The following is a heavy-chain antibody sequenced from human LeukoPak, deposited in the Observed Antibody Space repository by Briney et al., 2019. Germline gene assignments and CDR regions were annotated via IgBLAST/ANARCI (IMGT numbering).Heavy chain of an antibody. CDR2: IYHSGST. CDR3: AGSYYDILTSPNNWFDP. Sequence: SETLSLSCAVSGGSFSGYYSSWIRQPPGKGLEWIGEIYHSGSTNYNPSPKSRVTISVDTSKNQFSLKLSSVTAADTAVYYCAGSYYDILTSPNNWFDPWGQGTLVTVSS. J-gene: IGHJ5*02. CDR1: GGSFSGYY. D-gene: IGHD3-9*01. V-gene: IGHV4-34*01.